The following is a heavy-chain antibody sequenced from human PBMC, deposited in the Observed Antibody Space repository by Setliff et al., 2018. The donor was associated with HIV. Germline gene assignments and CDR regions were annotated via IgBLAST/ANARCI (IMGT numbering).Heavy chain of an antibody. D-gene: IGHD1-1*01. Sequence: GSPRPLRAAHGFALSTFEMNWVRQAQGKGPERVAAVGVGGYDTFYTDSVGGRFAVSRDDSNNRLYLEMTALRDDDTAIYYCAKPTPGLYPRSFDVWGQGTMVTVSS. CDR1: GFALSTFE. V-gene: IGHV3-23*01. J-gene: IGHJ3*01. CDR2: VGVGGYDT. CDR3: AKPTPGLYPRSFDV.